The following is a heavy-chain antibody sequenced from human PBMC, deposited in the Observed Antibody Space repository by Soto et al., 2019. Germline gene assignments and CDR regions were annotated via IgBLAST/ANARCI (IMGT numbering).Heavy chain of an antibody. Sequence: SETLSLTCTVSGGSISSYYWSWIRQPPGKGLEWIGYIYYSGSTNYNPSLKSRVTISVDTSKNQFSLKLSSVTAADTAVYYCARGVLRFLEWLPVEHPYYYYMDVWGKGTTVTVSS. CDR2: IYYSGST. V-gene: IGHV4-59*08. CDR1: GGSISSYY. J-gene: IGHJ6*03. CDR3: ARGVLRFLEWLPVEHPYYYYMDV. D-gene: IGHD3-3*01.